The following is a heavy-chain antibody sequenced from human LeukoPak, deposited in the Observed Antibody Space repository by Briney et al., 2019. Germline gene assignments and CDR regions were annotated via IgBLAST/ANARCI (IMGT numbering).Heavy chain of an antibody. D-gene: IGHD3-16*02. Sequence: GSLRLSCAASGFTFSSYGMSWVRQPPGKGLEWIGEINHSGSTNYNPSLKSRVTISVDTSKNQFSLKLSSVTAADTAVYYCARSHIRPLGLRLGELSSRGGFFDYWGQGTLVTVSS. J-gene: IGHJ4*02. V-gene: IGHV4-34*01. CDR2: INHSGST. CDR3: ARSHIRPLGLRLGELSSRGGFFDY. CDR1: GFTFSSYG.